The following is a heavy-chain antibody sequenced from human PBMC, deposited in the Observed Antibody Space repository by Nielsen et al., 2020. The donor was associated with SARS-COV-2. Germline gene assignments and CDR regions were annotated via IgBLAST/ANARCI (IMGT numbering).Heavy chain of an antibody. V-gene: IGHV4-59*08. CDR1: GGSISSYY. J-gene: IGHJ4*02. CDR3: ARTPTGGGPDY. D-gene: IGHD1-14*01. CDR2: IYYSGST. Sequence: SETLSLTCTVPGGSISSYYWSWIRQPPGKGLEWIGYIYYSGSTNYNPSLKSRVTISVDTSKNQFSLKLSSVTAADTAVYYCARTPTGGGPDYWGQGTLVTVSS.